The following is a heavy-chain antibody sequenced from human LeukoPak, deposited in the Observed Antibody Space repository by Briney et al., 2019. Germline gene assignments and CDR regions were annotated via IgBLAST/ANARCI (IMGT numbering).Heavy chain of an antibody. J-gene: IGHJ6*02. D-gene: IGHD3-3*01. CDR1: GFTFDDYA. CDR2: ISGSGGST. Sequence: PGGSLRLSCAASGFTFDDYAMHWVRQAPGKGLEWVSAISGSGGSTYYADSVKGRFTISRDNSKNTLYLQMNSLRAEDTAVYYCAKASRRITIFGATTLDVWGQGTTVTVSS. V-gene: IGHV3-23*01. CDR3: AKASRRITIFGATTLDV.